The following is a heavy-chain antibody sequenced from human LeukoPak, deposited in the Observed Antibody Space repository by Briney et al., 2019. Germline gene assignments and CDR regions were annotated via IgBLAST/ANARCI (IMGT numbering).Heavy chain of an antibody. CDR2: ISAYNGNT. Sequence: ASVKVSCKASGYTFTSYGISWVRQAPGQGLEWMGWISAYNGNTNYAQKFQGRVTMTRDTSISTAYMELSRLRSDDTAVYYCARHDGSGRYPYDYWGQGTLVTVSS. V-gene: IGHV1-18*01. CDR1: GYTFTSYG. CDR3: ARHDGSGRYPYDY. J-gene: IGHJ4*02. D-gene: IGHD3-10*01.